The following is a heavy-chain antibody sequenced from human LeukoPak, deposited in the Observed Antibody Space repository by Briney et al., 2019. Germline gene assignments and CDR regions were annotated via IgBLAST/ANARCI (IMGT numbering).Heavy chain of an antibody. CDR3: ATFWVIRRGLAY. V-gene: IGHV1-24*01. J-gene: IGHJ4*02. D-gene: IGHD2-21*01. CDR2: FDPEDGER. Sequence: ASVKVSCKVSGYTLTDLSMHWVRQPPGKGLEWMGGFDPEDGERIYAQKVQGRVTMTEDTSTDTAYMELSSLRAEDTAVYYCATFWVIRRGLAYWGQGTLVTVSS. CDR1: GYTLTDLS.